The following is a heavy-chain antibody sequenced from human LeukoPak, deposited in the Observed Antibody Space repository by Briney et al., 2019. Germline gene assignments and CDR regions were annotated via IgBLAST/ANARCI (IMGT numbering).Heavy chain of an antibody. CDR3: ARGGPFPLYCSGGSCYSD. Sequence: ASVKVSCKVSGYTLTELSMHWVRQAPGQGLEWMGWISAYNGNTNYAQRLQGRVTMTTDTSTSTAYMELRSLRSDDTAVYYCARGGPFPLYCSGGSCYSDWGQGTLVTVSS. CDR1: GYTLTELS. J-gene: IGHJ4*02. D-gene: IGHD2-15*01. CDR2: ISAYNGNT. V-gene: IGHV1-18*01.